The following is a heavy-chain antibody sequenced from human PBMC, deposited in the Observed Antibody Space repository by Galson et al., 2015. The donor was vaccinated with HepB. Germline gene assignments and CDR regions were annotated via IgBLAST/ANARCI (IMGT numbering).Heavy chain of an antibody. D-gene: IGHD3-10*01. CDR2: IKSDGTGG. CDR3: ARTADGEN. V-gene: IGHV3-74*01. Sequence: SLRLSCAASGFTRSLYWMHWVRQAPGKGLEWVSRIKSDGTGGSYADSVKGRFIISRDNAGNTVHLQMNSLRAEDTAVYYCARTADGENWGQGTLVTVSS. J-gene: IGHJ4*02. CDR1: GFTRSLYW.